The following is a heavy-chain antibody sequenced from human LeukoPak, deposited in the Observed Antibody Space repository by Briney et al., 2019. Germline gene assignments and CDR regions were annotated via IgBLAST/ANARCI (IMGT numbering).Heavy chain of an antibody. Sequence: NASETLSLTCTVSGGSISSSSYYWGRVRQPAGKGLEWIGSIYYSGSTYYNPSLKSRFTISVDTSKNQFSLKLSSVTAADTAVYYCALGVDLSHDYWGQGTLVTVSS. J-gene: IGHJ4*02. D-gene: IGHD1-26*01. CDR1: GGSISSSSYY. CDR3: ALGVDLSHDY. V-gene: IGHV4-39*07. CDR2: IYYSGST.